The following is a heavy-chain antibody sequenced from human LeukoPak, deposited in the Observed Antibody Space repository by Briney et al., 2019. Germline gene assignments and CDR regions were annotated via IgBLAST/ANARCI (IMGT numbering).Heavy chain of an antibody. CDR3: ASYTAMVSFDY. Sequence: GGSLRLSCAASGFSVPDNYMNWVRQSSGKGLEWVSVIYSGGSTYYADSVKGRFTISRDNSKDTLYLQMNSLRAEDTAVYYYASYTAMVSFDYWGQGTLVTVSS. CDR1: GFSVPDNY. J-gene: IGHJ4*02. D-gene: IGHD5-18*01. V-gene: IGHV3-53*01. CDR2: IYSGGST.